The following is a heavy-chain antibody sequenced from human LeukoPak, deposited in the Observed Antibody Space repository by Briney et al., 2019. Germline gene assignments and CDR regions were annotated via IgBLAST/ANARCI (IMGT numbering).Heavy chain of an antibody. D-gene: IGHD6-13*01. Sequence: GGSLRLSCAASGFTFSSYSMNWVRQAPGKGLEWVSSISSSSSYIYYADSVKGRFTISRDNAKNSLYLQMNSLRAEDTAVYCCARDSKGRAFDIWGQGTMVTVSS. V-gene: IGHV3-21*01. CDR2: ISSSSSYI. CDR3: ARDSKGRAFDI. CDR1: GFTFSSYS. J-gene: IGHJ3*02.